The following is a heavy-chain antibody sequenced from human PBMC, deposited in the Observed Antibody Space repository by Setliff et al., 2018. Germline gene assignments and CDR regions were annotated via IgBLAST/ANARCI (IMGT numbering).Heavy chain of an antibody. D-gene: IGHD3-10*01. CDR3: ARRGYYYGWGDSNVFDI. CDR2: IYDSGSI. Sequence: KPSETLSLTCTVSDVSISGYYWSWIRQPPGKGLEWIGNIYDSGSINYNPSLKSRVTTSVDTSKNQFSLKLSSVTAADTAVYYCARRGYYYGWGDSNVFDIWGQGTMVTVSS. CDR1: DVSISGYY. J-gene: IGHJ3*02. V-gene: IGHV4-59*08.